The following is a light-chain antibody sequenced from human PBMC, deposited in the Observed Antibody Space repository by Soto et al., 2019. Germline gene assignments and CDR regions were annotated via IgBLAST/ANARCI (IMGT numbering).Light chain of an antibody. CDR1: SEDVGGYNY. Sequence: QSALTQPASVSGSPGQSITISCSGTSEDVGGYNYVSWYQHHPGKAPKLMIYEVTNRPSGLSNRFSGSKSGSTASLTISGLQAEDEADYYCSSYAATNNYVFGSGTKVTVL. J-gene: IGLJ1*01. CDR3: SSYAATNNYV. CDR2: EVT. V-gene: IGLV2-14*01.